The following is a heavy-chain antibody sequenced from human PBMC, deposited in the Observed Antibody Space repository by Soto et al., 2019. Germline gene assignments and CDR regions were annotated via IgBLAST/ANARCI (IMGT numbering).Heavy chain of an antibody. Sequence: QVLLVQSGAEVKKPGASVKVSCKASGYTFTSYYMHWVRQAPGQGPEWVGIINPFGGSTSYAQNFQGRITMTSDTSTSTVYMELSSLRSEDTAVYYCARALPRIAASREGDYWCQGTLVTVSS. CDR1: GYTFTSYY. V-gene: IGHV1-46*01. CDR3: ARALPRIAASREGDY. J-gene: IGHJ4*02. D-gene: IGHD6-6*01. CDR2: INPFGGST.